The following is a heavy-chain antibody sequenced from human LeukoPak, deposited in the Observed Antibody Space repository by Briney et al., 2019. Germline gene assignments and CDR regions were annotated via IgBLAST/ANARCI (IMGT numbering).Heavy chain of an antibody. J-gene: IGHJ4*02. CDR1: GFTFSKHW. V-gene: IGHV3-74*01. D-gene: IGHD5-18*01. CDR3: TRGRGYSYGWIGEKLLDY. Sequence: GGSLRLSCAASGFTFSKHWMHWVRQAPGKGLVWFSRINSDGSSTTYADSAKGRFTISRDNAKNTLYLQMNSLKTEDTAVYYCTRGRGYSYGWIGEKLLDYWGQGTLVTVSS. CDR2: INSDGSST.